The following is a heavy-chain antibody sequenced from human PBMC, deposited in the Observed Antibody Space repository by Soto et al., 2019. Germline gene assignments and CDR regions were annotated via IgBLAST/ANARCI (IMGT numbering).Heavy chain of an antibody. CDR2: INHSGST. J-gene: IGHJ4*02. CDR1: GGSFSGYY. D-gene: IGHD3-10*01. V-gene: IGHV4-34*01. CDR3: ARAMVRGVIILGY. Sequence: PSETLSLTCAVYGGSFSGYYWSWIRPPPGKGLEWIGEINHSGSTNYNPSLKSRVTISVDTSKNQFSLKLSSVTAADTAVYYCARAMVRGVIILGYWGQGTLVTVSS.